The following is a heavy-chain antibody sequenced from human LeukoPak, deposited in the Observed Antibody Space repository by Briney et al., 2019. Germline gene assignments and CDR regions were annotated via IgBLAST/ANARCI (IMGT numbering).Heavy chain of an antibody. CDR1: GFTFSSYG. V-gene: IGHV3-33*01. D-gene: IGHD3-10*01. CDR3: ARDRPSGSFMDV. CDR2: IWYDGSNK. Sequence: GGSLRLSCAASGFTFSSYGMHWGRQAPGKGLEWVAVIWYDGSNKYYADSVKGRFTISRDNSKNTLYPQMNSLRAEDTAVYYCARDRPSGSFMDVWGQGTTVTVSS. J-gene: IGHJ6*02.